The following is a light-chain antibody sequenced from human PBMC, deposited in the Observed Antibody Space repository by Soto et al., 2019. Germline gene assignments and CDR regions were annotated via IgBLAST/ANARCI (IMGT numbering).Light chain of an antibody. CDR2: DAS. CDR1: QTVRNNY. Sequence: EFVLTQSPGTLSLSPGERATLSCRASQTVRNNYLAWYQQKPGQAPRLLIYDASSRASGIPDRFSGGGSGTDFALTISRMATQDFAVYYCQQFRSYPLTFGGGTKVDIK. CDR3: QQFRSYPLT. V-gene: IGKV3-20*01. J-gene: IGKJ4*01.